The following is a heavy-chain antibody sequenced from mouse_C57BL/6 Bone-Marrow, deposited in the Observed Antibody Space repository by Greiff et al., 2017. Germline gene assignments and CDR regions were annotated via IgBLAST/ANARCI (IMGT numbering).Heavy chain of an antibody. Sequence: DVKLVESGGGLVQPGGSLKLSCAASGFTFSDYGMAWVRQAPRKGPEWVAFISNLAYSIYYADTVTGRFTISRENAKNTLYLEMSSLRSEDTAMYYCARRDGYLYAMDYWGQGTSVTVSS. D-gene: IGHD2-3*01. CDR1: GFTFSDYG. J-gene: IGHJ4*01. CDR2: ISNLAYSI. CDR3: ARRDGYLYAMDY. V-gene: IGHV5-15*04.